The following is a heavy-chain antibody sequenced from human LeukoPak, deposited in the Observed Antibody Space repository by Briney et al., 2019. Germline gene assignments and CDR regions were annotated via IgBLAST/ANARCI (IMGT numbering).Heavy chain of an antibody. CDR3: ARESGRVSDY. J-gene: IGHJ4*02. V-gene: IGHV5-51*01. Sequence: KGGGSLKISCKGSGYSFTSYWIAWVRQMPGKGLEWMGIIYPGASDTRYSPSFQGQVTFSADKSISTAYLQWSSLKASDTAIYYCARESGRVSDYWGQGTLVTVSS. CDR2: IYPGASDT. CDR1: GYSFTSYW. D-gene: IGHD2-15*01.